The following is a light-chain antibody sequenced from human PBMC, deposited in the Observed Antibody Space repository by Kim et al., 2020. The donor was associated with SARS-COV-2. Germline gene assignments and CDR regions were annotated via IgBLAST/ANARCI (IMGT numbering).Light chain of an antibody. V-gene: IGKV3-20*01. Sequence: EIVLTQSPGTLSLSPGERATLSCRASQSVSSGYVAWYQQKPGQAPRLLFYGASSRATGVPDRFSGSGSGTVFTLTITRLEPEDFAIYFCQQYGSSPTFGQGTKVDIK. CDR2: GAS. J-gene: IGKJ1*01. CDR1: QSVSSGY. CDR3: QQYGSSPT.